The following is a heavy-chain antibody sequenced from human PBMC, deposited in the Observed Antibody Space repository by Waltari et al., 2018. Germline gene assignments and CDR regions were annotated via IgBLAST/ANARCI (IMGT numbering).Heavy chain of an antibody. V-gene: IGHV4-4*02. J-gene: IGHJ4*02. D-gene: IGHD2-15*01. CDR2: INRSGKT. Sequence: QLQLQQSGPGLVQPSESLSLTCAVSGDPMSTSYWWSWVRQSPGKGLEWIGQINRSGKTNYHPAFESRVIVSIDTSNNQFSLKFPSATAADTAIYYCARDRGRGIYLDSWGQGTLVTVSP. CDR3: ARDRGRGIYLDS. CDR1: GDPMSTSYW.